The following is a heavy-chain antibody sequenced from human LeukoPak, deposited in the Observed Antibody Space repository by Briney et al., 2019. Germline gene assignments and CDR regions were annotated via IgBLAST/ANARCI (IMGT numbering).Heavy chain of an antibody. V-gene: IGHV3-23*01. D-gene: IGHD6-19*01. Sequence: QPGGSLRLSCAASGFTFNNYAMSWVRQAPGKGLEWVSLISGNAESTYYADSVKGRFTVSRDNSRNTLYLQMNSLRVEDSAVYYCAKAVVPNIAVAGPGYWGQGTLVTVSS. CDR1: GFTFNNYA. CDR2: ISGNAEST. CDR3: AKAVVPNIAVAGPGY. J-gene: IGHJ4*02.